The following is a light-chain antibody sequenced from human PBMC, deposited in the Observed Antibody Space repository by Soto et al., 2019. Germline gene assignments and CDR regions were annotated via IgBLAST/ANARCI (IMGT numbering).Light chain of an antibody. J-gene: IGKJ1*01. Sequence: AIRMTQSPSSFSASTGDRVTITCRASQGISSYLAWYQQKPGTAPKVLIYHASNWQSGVPSRFSGSGSGTEFTLTISSLQPDDFATYYCQQYNSYSFGQGTKVDIK. CDR1: QGISSY. CDR2: HAS. V-gene: IGKV1-8*01. CDR3: QQYNSYS.